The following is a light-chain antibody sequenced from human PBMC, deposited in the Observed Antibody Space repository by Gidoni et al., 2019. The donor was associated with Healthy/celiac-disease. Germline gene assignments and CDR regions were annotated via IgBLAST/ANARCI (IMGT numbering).Light chain of an antibody. CDR2: DAS. CDR1: LSVTNNY. CDR3: QQSDSSPYT. V-gene: IGKV3-20*01. Sequence: EIVLTQSPGSLSLSPGERAILSCRASLSVTNNYLAWYQQKPGQAPMLVIYDASNRATGVPYRFSGSGSGPDFTLTISRLEPEDFAVYYCQQSDSSPYTFGQGSKLEIK. J-gene: IGKJ2*01.